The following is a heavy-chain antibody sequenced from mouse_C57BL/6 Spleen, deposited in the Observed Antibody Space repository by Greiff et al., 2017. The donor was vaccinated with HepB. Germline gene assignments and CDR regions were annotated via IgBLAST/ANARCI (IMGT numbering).Heavy chain of an antibody. D-gene: IGHD2-3*01. CDR1: GFTFSDYG. Sequence: DVQLVESGGGLVKPGGSLKLSCAASGFTFSDYGMHWVRQAPEKGLEWVAYISSGSSTIYYADTVKGRFTISRDNAKNTLFLQITSLRTEDTAMNYCARTNYEGYGGGYWGQGTSVTVSS. J-gene: IGHJ4*01. V-gene: IGHV5-17*01. CDR3: ARTNYEGYGGGY. CDR2: ISSGSSTI.